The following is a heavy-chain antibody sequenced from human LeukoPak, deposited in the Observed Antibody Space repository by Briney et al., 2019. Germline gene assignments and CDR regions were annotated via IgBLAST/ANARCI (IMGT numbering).Heavy chain of an antibody. CDR3: AKVMVGCSSTSCYTGYGMDV. V-gene: IGHV3-30*04. Sequence: GGSLRLSCAASGFTFSSYAMHWVRQAPGKGLEWVAVISFDGSNKYYADSVKGRFTISRDISKNTLYLQMNSLRAEDTAVYYCAKVMVGCSSTSCYTGYGMDVWGQGTTVTVSS. D-gene: IGHD2-2*02. CDR1: GFTFSSYA. J-gene: IGHJ6*02. CDR2: ISFDGSNK.